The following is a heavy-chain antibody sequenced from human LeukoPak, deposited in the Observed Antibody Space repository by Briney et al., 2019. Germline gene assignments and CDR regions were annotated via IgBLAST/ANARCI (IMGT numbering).Heavy chain of an antibody. D-gene: IGHD1-1*01. CDR2: ISAYNGNT. CDR3: ARVGTTGWFDP. Sequence: ASVKVSCKASGYTFTTYGIRWVQQAPGQGLEWMGWISAYNGNTMYAQKLQGRVTMTTDTSTSTAYMELRILRSDDTAVYYCARVGTTGWFDPWGQGTLVTVSS. CDR1: GYTFTTYG. V-gene: IGHV1-18*01. J-gene: IGHJ5*02.